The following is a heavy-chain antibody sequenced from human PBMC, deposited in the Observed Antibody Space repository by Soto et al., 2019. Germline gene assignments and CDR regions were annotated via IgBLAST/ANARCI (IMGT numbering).Heavy chain of an antibody. CDR1: GGTFSSYA. CDR2: IIPIFGTA. Sequence: SVKVSCKASGGTFSSYAISWVRQAPGQGLEWMGGIIPIFGTANYTQKFQGRVTITADESTSTAYMELSSLRSEDTAVYYCARNSLDSSGYYYDLDYWGQGSLVTVSS. V-gene: IGHV1-69*13. D-gene: IGHD3-22*01. CDR3: ARNSLDSSGYYYDLDY. J-gene: IGHJ4*02.